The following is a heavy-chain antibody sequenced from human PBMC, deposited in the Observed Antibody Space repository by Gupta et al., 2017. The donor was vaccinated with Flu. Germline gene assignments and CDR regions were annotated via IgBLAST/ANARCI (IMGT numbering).Heavy chain of an antibody. D-gene: IGHD6-13*01. J-gene: IGHJ4*02. V-gene: IGHV3-23*01. CDR2: IAGGVNRS. Sequence: EVQLLESGGGLVQPGGSLRLSCAASGLTFSDYAMNWVRQAPGKGLEWVSNIAGGVNRSWYADSVMGRFTISRDNSKNTLYLQMNSLRADDTAVYYCAKDRSGNPAIDYWGQGTLVTVSS. CDR3: AKDRSGNPAIDY. CDR1: GLTFSDYA.